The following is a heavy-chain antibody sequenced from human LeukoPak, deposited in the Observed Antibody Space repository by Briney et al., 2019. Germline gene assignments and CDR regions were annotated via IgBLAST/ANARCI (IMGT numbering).Heavy chain of an antibody. CDR3: ARGRQLGPLNYWKT. D-gene: IGHD1-1*01. Sequence: SETLSLTCTVSGGSISSSSYSWGWIRQPPGKGLEWIGSIYYSGSTYYNPSLKSRVTISVDTSKNQFSLKLSSVTAADTAVFYCARGRQLGPLNYWKTWGQGTLVTVSS. CDR2: IYYSGST. V-gene: IGHV4-39*01. CDR1: GGSISSSSYS. J-gene: IGHJ4*02.